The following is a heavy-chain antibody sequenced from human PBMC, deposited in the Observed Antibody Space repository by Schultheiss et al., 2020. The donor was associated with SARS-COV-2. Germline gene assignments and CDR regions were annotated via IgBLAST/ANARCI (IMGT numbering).Heavy chain of an antibody. Sequence: ASVKVSCAASGFTFTGYYMHWVRQAPGQGLEWMGIINPSGGSTSYAQKFQGRVTMTRDTSTSTVYMELSSLRSDDTAVYYCARTGGYDFWSGPLVDWGQGTLVTVSS. V-gene: IGHV1-46*01. CDR3: ARTGGYDFWSGPLVD. CDR2: INPSGGST. D-gene: IGHD3-3*01. CDR1: GFTFTGYY. J-gene: IGHJ4*02.